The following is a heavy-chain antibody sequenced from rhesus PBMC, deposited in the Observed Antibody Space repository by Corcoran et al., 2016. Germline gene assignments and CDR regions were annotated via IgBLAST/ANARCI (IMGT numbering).Heavy chain of an antibody. Sequence: QLQLQESGPGLVKPSETLSLTCAVSGGSISSSYWSWIRQAPGKGLEWIGYRYGTGTHPKYHPTLRVRVALSVDTSKNSLSLKLRSVTAADTAVYFCAKIRGGSSKTWYFDIWGPGTPISVSS. CDR3: AKIRGGSSKTWYFDI. CDR2: RYGTGTHP. CDR1: GGSISSSY. J-gene: IGHJ2*01. D-gene: IGHD6-25*01. V-gene: IGHV4-169*01.